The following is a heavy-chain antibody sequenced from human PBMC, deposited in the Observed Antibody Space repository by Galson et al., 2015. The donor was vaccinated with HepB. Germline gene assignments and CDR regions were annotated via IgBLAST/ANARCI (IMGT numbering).Heavy chain of an antibody. CDR2: INPSGGTT. D-gene: IGHD6-19*01. J-gene: IGHJ6*02. Sequence: SVKVSCKASGYIFTSYYMHWVRQAPGQGLEWMGIINPSGGTTSYAQKFQGRVSMTRDTSTSTVYMELSSLRSEDTAVYYCARAWAGIAVVFVPSSLMDVWGQGTTVTVSS. V-gene: IGHV1-46*01. CDR1: GYIFTSYY. CDR3: ARAWAGIAVVFVPSSLMDV.